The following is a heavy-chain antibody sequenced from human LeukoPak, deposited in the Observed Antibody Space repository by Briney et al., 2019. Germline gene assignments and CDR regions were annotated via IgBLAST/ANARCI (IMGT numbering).Heavy chain of an antibody. J-gene: IGHJ4*02. Sequence: SETLSLTCTVPGGSISSYYWSWIRQPPGKGLEWIGYIYYSGSTNYNPSLKSRVTISVDTSKNQFSLKLSSVTAADTAVYYCARGGRDILTGYPRYWGQGTLVTVSS. CDR1: GGSISSYY. CDR3: ARGGRDILTGYPRY. V-gene: IGHV4-59*01. D-gene: IGHD3-9*01. CDR2: IYYSGST.